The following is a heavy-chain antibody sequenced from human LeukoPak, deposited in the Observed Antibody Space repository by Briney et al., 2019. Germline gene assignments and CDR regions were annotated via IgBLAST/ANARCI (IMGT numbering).Heavy chain of an antibody. J-gene: IGHJ4*02. V-gene: IGHV4-31*03. D-gene: IGHD3-3*01. CDR1: GGSISSGGYY. Sequence: PSETLSLTCTVSGGSISSGGYYWSWIRQHPGKGLEWIGYIYYSGTTYYNPSLKSRVTMSVDTSKTQFSLKLSSVTAADTAVYYCARDYVLRGYFDYWGQGTLVTVS. CDR2: IYYSGTT. CDR3: ARDYVLRGYFDY.